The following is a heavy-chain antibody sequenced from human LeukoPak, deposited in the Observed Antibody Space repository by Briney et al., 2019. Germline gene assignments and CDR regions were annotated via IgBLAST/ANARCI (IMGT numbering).Heavy chain of an antibody. J-gene: IGHJ4*02. CDR3: ARDLQSSSGYYYVVGY. V-gene: IGHV1-2*02. D-gene: IGHD3-22*01. Sequence: ASVKVSCKASGYTFTGYYMHWGRQAPGQGLEWMGWINPNSGGTNYAQKFQGRVTMTRDTSISTAYMELSRLRSDDTAVYYCARDLQSSSGYYYVVGYWGQGTLVTVSS. CDR2: INPNSGGT. CDR1: GYTFTGYY.